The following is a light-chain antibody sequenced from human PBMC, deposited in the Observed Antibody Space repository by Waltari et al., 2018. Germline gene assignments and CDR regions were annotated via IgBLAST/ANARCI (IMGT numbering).Light chain of an antibody. J-gene: IGLJ2*01. Sequence: QSGLTQPPSVSPAPGPRVPISCPRRSPHTCAGYYVTWYQLLPGTAPKVLIYGNSNRPSGVPDRFSGSKSGTSASLAITGLQAEDEADYYCQSYDNSLSGSVFGGGTKLTVL. CDR1: SPHTCAGYY. CDR2: GNS. CDR3: QSYDNSLSGSV. V-gene: IGLV1-40*02.